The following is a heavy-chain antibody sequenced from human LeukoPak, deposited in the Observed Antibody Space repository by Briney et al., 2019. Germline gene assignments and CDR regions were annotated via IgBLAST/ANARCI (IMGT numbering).Heavy chain of an antibody. CDR1: GGSVSSGFYY. CDR2: IYYSGNT. V-gene: IGHV4-61*01. CDR3: ASTMGATTLGDYYYYGMDV. Sequence: PSETLSLTCTVSGGSVSSGFYYWSWIRQPPGKGLEWIGYIYYSGNTNYNPSLKSRVSISVDTSKNKFSLKLTSVTAADTAVYYCASTMGATTLGDYYYYGMDVWGQETTVTVSS. J-gene: IGHJ6*02. D-gene: IGHD1-26*01.